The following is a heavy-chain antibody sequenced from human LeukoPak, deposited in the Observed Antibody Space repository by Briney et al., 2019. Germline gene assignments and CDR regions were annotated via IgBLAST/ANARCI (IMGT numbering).Heavy chain of an antibody. Sequence: GGSLRLLYAASEFTYSSYEMNWVSQAPAKGLEWISYISTSGSTIYYADSMKDRFTISRDNAKNSLYLQMSSLRPEDTAVYYCARASWDAFDIWGQGTMVTVSS. J-gene: IGHJ3*02. CDR3: ARASWDAFDI. CDR1: EFTYSSYE. D-gene: IGHD2-2*01. V-gene: IGHV3-48*03. CDR2: ISTSGSTI.